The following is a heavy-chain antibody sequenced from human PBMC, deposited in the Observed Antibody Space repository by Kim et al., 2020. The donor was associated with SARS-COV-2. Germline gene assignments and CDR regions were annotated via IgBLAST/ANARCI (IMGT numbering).Heavy chain of an antibody. V-gene: IGHV4-34*01. CDR3: ARVSGYSSGWYGY. Sequence: SETLSLTCAVYGGSFSGYYWSWIRQPPGKGLEWIGEINHSGSTNYNPSLKSRVTISVDTSKNQFSLKLSSVTAADTAVYYCARVSGYSSGWYGYWGQGSLVTVSS. CDR2: INHSGST. CDR1: GGSFSGYY. J-gene: IGHJ4*02. D-gene: IGHD6-19*01.